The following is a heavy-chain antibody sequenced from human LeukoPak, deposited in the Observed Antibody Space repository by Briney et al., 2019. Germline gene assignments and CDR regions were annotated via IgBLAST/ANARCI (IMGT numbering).Heavy chain of an antibody. J-gene: IGHJ4*02. Sequence: PGGSQTLSCAPSGFTFSTFCMICVRQSPGKGLEWVTYRKQDGSEKYYVDSVKGRFTISRDNAKNSLFLQMKSLRADDTAVYYCARDLTARPYGSGSFDFWGQGTLITVSS. CDR1: GFTFSTFC. CDR3: ARDLTARPYGSGSFDF. D-gene: IGHD3-10*01. V-gene: IGHV3-7*01. CDR2: RKQDGSEK.